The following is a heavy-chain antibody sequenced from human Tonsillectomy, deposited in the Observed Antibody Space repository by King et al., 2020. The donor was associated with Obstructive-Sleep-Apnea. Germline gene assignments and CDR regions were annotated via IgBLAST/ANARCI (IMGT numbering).Heavy chain of an antibody. J-gene: IGHJ4*02. D-gene: IGHD1-26*01. V-gene: IGHV3-74*01. Sequence: VQLVESGGGLVQPGGSLRLSCAASGFTFSSYWMHWVRQGPGKGLVWVSRINSDGSSTSYADSVKGRFTISRDNAKNTLYLQMNSLRAGDTAVYYCARGYSGSYRVDYWGQGTLVTVSS. CDR1: GFTFSSYW. CDR3: ARGYSGSYRVDY. CDR2: INSDGSST.